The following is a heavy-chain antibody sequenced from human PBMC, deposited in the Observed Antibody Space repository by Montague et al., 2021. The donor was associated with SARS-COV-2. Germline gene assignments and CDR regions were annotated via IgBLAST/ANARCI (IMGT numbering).Heavy chain of an antibody. D-gene: IGHD3-10*01. V-gene: IGHV4-39*01. J-gene: IGHJ4*02. CDR2: IYYSGTT. CDR1: GGSISSSTYY. Sequence: SETLSLTCTVSGGSISSSTYYWGWIRQPPGKGLEWIGTIYYSGTTYYNPSLKSRVTISINTSRNKFSLNLKSVTAADTAVYYCAGADYYGSLENWGQGTLVPVSS. CDR3: AGADYYGSLEN.